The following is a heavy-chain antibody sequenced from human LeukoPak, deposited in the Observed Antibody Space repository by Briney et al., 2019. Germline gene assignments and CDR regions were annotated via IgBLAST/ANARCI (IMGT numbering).Heavy chain of an antibody. J-gene: IGHJ4*02. CDR1: GFTFSTYS. D-gene: IGHD5-18*01. CDR3: ARELKFAMAAFDY. V-gene: IGHV3-48*01. CDR2: ISSTSGTM. Sequence: GGSLRLSCVVSGFTFSTYSMNRVRQAPGKGLEWVSYISSTSGTMHYADSVKGRFTISRDSAKNSLHLQMNSLRAEDTAVYFCARELKFAMAAFDYWGQGTLVSVSS.